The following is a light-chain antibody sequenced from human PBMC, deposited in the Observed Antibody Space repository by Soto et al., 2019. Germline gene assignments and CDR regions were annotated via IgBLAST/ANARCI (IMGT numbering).Light chain of an antibody. V-gene: IGKV3-20*01. CDR2: GAS. CDR3: QQYAGSSYT. J-gene: IGKJ2*01. Sequence: EIVLTQSPGTLSLSPGERATLSCRASQSVSSNYLVWYQQKPGQAPRPLIYGASTRDTAIPDRFSGSGSGTDFTLTISRLEPEDFGVYYCQQYAGSSYTFGQGTQLEIK. CDR1: QSVSSNY.